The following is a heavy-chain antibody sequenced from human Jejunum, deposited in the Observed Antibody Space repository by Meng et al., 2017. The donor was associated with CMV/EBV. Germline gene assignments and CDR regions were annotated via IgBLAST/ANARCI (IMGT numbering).Heavy chain of an antibody. D-gene: IGHD1-26*01. V-gene: IGHV4-61*01. Sequence: SADSVSSATSFWRSIRQPPGKTLEWIGFVSYSECAHYIPSLVSRVTISVDTSKNQFSLRLGSVTAADTAFYYCARDLRSGSYFFFDYWGQGALVTVSS. J-gene: IGHJ4*02. CDR2: VSYSECA. CDR1: ADSVSSATSF. CDR3: ARDLRSGSYFFFDY.